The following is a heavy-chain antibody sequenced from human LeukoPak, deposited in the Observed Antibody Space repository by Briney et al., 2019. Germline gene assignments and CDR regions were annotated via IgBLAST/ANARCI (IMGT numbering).Heavy chain of an antibody. CDR3: ARVVIAVAGSYYYYYGMDV. D-gene: IGHD6-19*01. CDR2: ISAYHGNT. J-gene: IGHJ6*04. V-gene: IGHV1-18*04. Sequence: ASVTVSCKASGYTFTSYGISWVRQAPGQGLDWMGWISAYHGNTNYAQKLQGRVTMTTDTSTSTAYMELRSLRSDDTAVYYCARVVIAVAGSYYYYYGMDVWGKGTTVTVSS. CDR1: GYTFTSYG.